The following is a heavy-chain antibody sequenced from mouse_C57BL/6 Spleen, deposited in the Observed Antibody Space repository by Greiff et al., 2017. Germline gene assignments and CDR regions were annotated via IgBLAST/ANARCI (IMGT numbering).Heavy chain of an antibody. J-gene: IGHJ3*01. CDR3: ARKENWEGFAY. Sequence: EVQLQQSGPELVKPGASVKISCKASGYTFTDYYMNWVKQSHGKSLEWIGDINPNNGGTSYNQKFKGKATLTVDKSSSTAYMELRSLTSEDSAVYYCARKENWEGFAYWGQGTLVTVSA. CDR2: INPNNGGT. D-gene: IGHD4-1*01. CDR1: GYTFTDYY. V-gene: IGHV1-26*01.